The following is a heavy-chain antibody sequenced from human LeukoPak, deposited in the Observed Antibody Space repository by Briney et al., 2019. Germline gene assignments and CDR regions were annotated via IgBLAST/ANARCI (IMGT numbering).Heavy chain of an antibody. CDR2: IYPGDSDT. J-gene: IGHJ4*02. Sequence: GESLKISCKGSGYSFTSYWIGWVRQMPGKGLEWMGIIYPGDSDTRYSPSFQGQVTISADKSISTAYLQWSSLKASDTAMYYCARGPPTYVLRYFDWLFDYWGQGTLVTVSS. D-gene: IGHD3-9*01. V-gene: IGHV5-51*01. CDR3: ARGPPTYVLRYFDWLFDY. CDR1: GYSFTSYW.